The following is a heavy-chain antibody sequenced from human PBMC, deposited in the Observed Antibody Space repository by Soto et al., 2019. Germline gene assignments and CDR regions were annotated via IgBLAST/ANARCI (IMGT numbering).Heavy chain of an antibody. CDR1: GGIFKSYA. J-gene: IGHJ4*02. CDR3: ALGGNSGGDY. Sequence: SVKVSCKTSGGIFKSYAISWVRQAPGQVLEWMGGIIPIFGTTNYAPNYQGRLTVTADTSTSTAYMELSSLRSEDTAVYYCALGGNSGGDYWGQGTLVTVSS. CDR2: IIPIFGTT. D-gene: IGHD1-1*01. V-gene: IGHV1-69*06.